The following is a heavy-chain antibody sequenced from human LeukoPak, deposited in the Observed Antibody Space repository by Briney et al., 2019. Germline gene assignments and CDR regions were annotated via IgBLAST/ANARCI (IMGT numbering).Heavy chain of an antibody. V-gene: IGHV3-21*04. CDR1: GFTFSSYS. CDR2: ISSSSSYI. J-gene: IGHJ6*03. CDR3: ANREVSFSGWSLAPNYYMDV. D-gene: IGHD6-19*01. Sequence: KPGGSLRLSCAASGFTFSSYSMNWVRQAPGKGLEWVSSISSSSSYIYYADSVKGRFTISRDNSKNTLYLQMNSLRAEDTAVYYCANREVSFSGWSLAPNYYMDVWGKGTTVTVSS.